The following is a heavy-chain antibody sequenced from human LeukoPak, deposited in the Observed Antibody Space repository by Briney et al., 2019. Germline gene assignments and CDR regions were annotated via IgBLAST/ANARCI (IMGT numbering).Heavy chain of an antibody. CDR3: ATLQSSGYDYSDY. CDR2: IYYSGYT. V-gene: IGHV4-59*08. Sequence: GSLRLSCAASGFTFSSYAMSWVRQAPGKGLEWIGYIYYSGYTDYNPSLKSRVTMSVDTSKNQFSLKLTSVTAADTAVYYCATLQSSGYDYSDYWGQGILVTVSS. J-gene: IGHJ4*02. D-gene: IGHD3-22*01. CDR1: GFTFSSYA.